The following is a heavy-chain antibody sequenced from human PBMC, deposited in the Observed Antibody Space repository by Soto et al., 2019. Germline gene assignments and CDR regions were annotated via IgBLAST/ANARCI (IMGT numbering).Heavy chain of an antibody. CDR2: IYKSATT. J-gene: IGHJ5*01. CDR1: GDSISTVDYF. Sequence: PSETLSLTCSVSGDSISTVDYFWAWIRQPPGQTLEYIGYIYKSATTCYNPSFESRVAISLDTSKSQFSLTVTSVTAGDTAVYFCARGRYCLTGSCFPNWFDSWGRGTLVTVSS. CDR3: ARGRYCLTGSCFPNWFDS. D-gene: IGHD2-15*01. V-gene: IGHV4-30-4*01.